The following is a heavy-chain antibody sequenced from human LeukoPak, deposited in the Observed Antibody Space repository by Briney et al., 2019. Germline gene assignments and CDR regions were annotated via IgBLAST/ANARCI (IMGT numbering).Heavy chain of an antibody. D-gene: IGHD1-26*01. CDR1: GFTFSSYA. CDR2: ISYDGSNK. Sequence: GRSLGLSCAASGFTFSSYAMHWVRQAPGKGLEWVAVISYDGSNKCYADSVKGRFTISRDNSKNTLYLQMNSLRAEDTAVYYCARDRVVGSGSYYDCLWYWGQGTLVTVSS. J-gene: IGHJ4*02. V-gene: IGHV3-30-3*01. CDR3: ARDRVVGSGSYYDCLWY.